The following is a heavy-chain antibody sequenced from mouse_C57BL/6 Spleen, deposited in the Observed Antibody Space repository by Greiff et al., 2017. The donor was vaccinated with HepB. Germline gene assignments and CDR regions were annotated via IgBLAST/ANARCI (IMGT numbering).Heavy chain of an antibody. CDR2: INYDGSST. J-gene: IGHJ4*01. CDR3: AREGGGYYDYDVAMDY. CDR1: GFTFSDYY. D-gene: IGHD2-4*01. Sequence: EVKLMESEGGLVQPGSSMKLSCTASGFTFSDYYMAWVRQVPEKGLEWVANINYDGSSTYYLDSLKSRFIISRDNAKNILYLQMSSLKSEDTATYYCAREGGGYYDYDVAMDYWGQGTSVTVSS. V-gene: IGHV5-16*01.